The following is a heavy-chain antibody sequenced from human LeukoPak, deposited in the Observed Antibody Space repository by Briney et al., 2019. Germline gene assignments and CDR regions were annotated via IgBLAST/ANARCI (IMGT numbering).Heavy chain of an antibody. V-gene: IGHV3-23*01. D-gene: IGHD2-2*01. J-gene: IGHJ5*02. CDR3: AEEAPHYCSSTSCYESWFDP. CDR2: ISGSGGST. Sequence: PGGSLRLSCAASGFTFSSYAMSWVRQAPGKGLEWVSAISGSGGSTYYADSVKGRFTISRDNSKNTLYLQMNSLRAEDTAVYYCAEEAPHYCSSTSCYESWFDPWGQGTLVTVSS. CDR1: GFTFSSYA.